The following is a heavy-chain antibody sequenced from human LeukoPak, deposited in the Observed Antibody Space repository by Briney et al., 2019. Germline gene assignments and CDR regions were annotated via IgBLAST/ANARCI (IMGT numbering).Heavy chain of an antibody. CDR2: IYTSGST. V-gene: IGHV4-4*07. CDR3: ARLGYCSGGSCYPEYYFDY. Sequence: SETLSLTCTVSGGSISSYYWSWIRQPAGKGLEWIGRIYTSGSTNYNPSLKSRVTMSVDTSKNQFSLKLSSVTAADTAAYYCARLGYCSGGSCYPEYYFDYWGQGTLVTVSS. CDR1: GGSISSYY. D-gene: IGHD2-15*01. J-gene: IGHJ4*02.